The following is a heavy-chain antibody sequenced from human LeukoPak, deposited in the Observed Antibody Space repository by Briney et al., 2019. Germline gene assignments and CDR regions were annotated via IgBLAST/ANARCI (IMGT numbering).Heavy chain of an antibody. D-gene: IGHD2-2*02. CDR3: ARANQLLYGPDAFDI. V-gene: IGHV4-34*01. J-gene: IGHJ3*02. Sequence: SETLSLTCAVYGGSFSGYHWSWIRQPPGKGLEWIGEINHSGSTNYNPSLKSRVTISVDTSKNQFSLKLSSVTAADTAVYYCARANQLLYGPDAFDIWGQGTMVTVSS. CDR2: INHSGST. CDR1: GGSFSGYH.